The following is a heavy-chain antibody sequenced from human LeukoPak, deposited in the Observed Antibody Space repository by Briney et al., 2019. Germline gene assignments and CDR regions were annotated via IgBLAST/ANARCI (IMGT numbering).Heavy chain of an antibody. V-gene: IGHV4-4*02. CDR2: IYHSGST. J-gene: IGHJ3*02. D-gene: IGHD4-17*01. CDR3: AREPTTVTKHAFDI. Sequence: SETLSLTCAVSGGSISSSNWWSWVRQPPGKGLEWIGEIYHSGSTNYNPSLKSRVTISVDKSKNQFSLKLSSVTAADTAVYYCAREPTTVTKHAFDIWGQGTMVTVSS. CDR1: GGSISSSNW.